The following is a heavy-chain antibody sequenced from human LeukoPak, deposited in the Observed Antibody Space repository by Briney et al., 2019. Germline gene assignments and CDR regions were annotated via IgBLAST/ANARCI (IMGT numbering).Heavy chain of an antibody. D-gene: IGHD3-9*01. Sequence: GASVKVSCKTSGYTFTNYDINWVRQAPGQGLEWMGGIIPIFGTANYAQKFQGRVTMTRDTSTSTVYMELSSLRSEDTAVYYCARDNPHILTGRGAFDIWGQGTMVTVSS. J-gene: IGHJ3*02. CDR2: IIPIFGTA. CDR1: GYTFTNYD. CDR3: ARDNPHILTGRGAFDI. V-gene: IGHV1-69*05.